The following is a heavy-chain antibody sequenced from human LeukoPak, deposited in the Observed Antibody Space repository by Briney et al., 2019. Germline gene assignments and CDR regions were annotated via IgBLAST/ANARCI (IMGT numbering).Heavy chain of an antibody. CDR2: IIVSGSRT. Sequence: GGSLRLSCAASGLTFSNYAMTWVRQAPGKGLEWVSTIIVSGSRTYYADAVKGRFTISRDNSKNTLYLPINRLRAADTALYYCSKDPNGDYIGAFAMWGPGTLVTVSS. CDR3: SKDPNGDYIGAFAM. CDR1: GLTFSNYA. J-gene: IGHJ3*02. V-gene: IGHV3-23*01. D-gene: IGHD4-17*01.